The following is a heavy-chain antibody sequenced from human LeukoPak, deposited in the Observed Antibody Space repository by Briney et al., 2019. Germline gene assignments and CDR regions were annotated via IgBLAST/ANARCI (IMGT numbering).Heavy chain of an antibody. V-gene: IGHV1-69*01. J-gene: IGHJ4*02. Sequence: GASVKVSCKASGGTFSSYAISWVRQAPGQGLEWMGGIIPIFGTANYAQKFQGRVTITADESTSTAYMELSRLRSDDTAVYYCARGIAAAAADYWGQGTLVTVSS. CDR2: IIPIFGTA. CDR3: ARGIAAAAADY. D-gene: IGHD6-13*01. CDR1: GGTFSSYA.